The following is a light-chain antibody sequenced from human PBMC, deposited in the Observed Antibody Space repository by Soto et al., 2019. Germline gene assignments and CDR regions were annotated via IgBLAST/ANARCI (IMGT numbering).Light chain of an antibody. J-gene: IGKJ1*01. V-gene: IGKV1-39*01. CDR1: QSISNY. CDR3: QQSYSTPRT. CDR2: AAS. Sequence: DIQMTQSPSSLSASVGDRVTITCRASQSISNYLNWYQQKPGKAPKLLMYAASSLQSGGPSRFSGSGSGTDFTLTISSLQHEDFATYYCQQSYSTPRTFGQGTKVEIK.